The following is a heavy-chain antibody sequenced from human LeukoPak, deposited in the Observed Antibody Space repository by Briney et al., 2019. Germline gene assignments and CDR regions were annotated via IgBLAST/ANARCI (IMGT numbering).Heavy chain of an antibody. CDR2: ISNSATT. Sequence: SETLSLTCTVSGDSVSRYSWSWIRQPPGKGLEWVGYISNSATTTYNPSLKSRVTISVDTSKNQFSLKLTSMPAADTAVYYCARAGGAPPAALDLDRWGQGTLVTVSS. J-gene: IGHJ5*02. CDR1: GDSVSRYS. D-gene: IGHD4/OR15-4a*01. CDR3: ARAGGAPPAALDLDR. V-gene: IGHV4-59*02.